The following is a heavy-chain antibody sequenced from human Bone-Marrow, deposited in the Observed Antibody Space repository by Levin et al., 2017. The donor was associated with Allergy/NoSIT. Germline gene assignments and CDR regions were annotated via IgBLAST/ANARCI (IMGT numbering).Heavy chain of an antibody. J-gene: IGHJ5*02. Sequence: GESLKISCAASGFTFSNAWMSWVRQAPGKGLEWVGRIKSKTDGGTTDYAAPVKGRFTISRDDSKNTLYLQMNSLKTEDTAVYYCTTVNPGSSGWYRGGWFDPWGQGTLVTVSS. D-gene: IGHD6-19*01. CDR3: TTVNPGSSGWYRGGWFDP. V-gene: IGHV3-15*01. CDR1: GFTFSNAW. CDR2: IKSKTDGGTT.